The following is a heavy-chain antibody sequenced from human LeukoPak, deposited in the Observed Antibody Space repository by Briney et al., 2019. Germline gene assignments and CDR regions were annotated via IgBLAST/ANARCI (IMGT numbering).Heavy chain of an antibody. Sequence: SETLSLTCTVSGGSISSSSYYWGWIRQPPGKGLEWIGSIYYSGNTYYNPSLKSRVTISVDTSKNQFSLKLSSVTAADTAVYYCARRPDYDFWSGYAWFDPWGQGTLVTVSS. D-gene: IGHD3-3*01. J-gene: IGHJ5*02. CDR3: ARRPDYDFWSGYAWFDP. V-gene: IGHV4-39*01. CDR2: IYYSGNT. CDR1: GGSISSSSYY.